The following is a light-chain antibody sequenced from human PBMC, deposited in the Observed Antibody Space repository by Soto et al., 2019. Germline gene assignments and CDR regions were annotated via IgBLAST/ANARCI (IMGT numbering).Light chain of an antibody. Sequence: QSALTQPASVSGSPGQSITISCSGTNSDVGGSNYVSWYQQYPGKAPKFMIYDVSNRPSGVSNRFSGSKSGNTASPTISGLQAEDEADYYCSSYISSSTPHVFGTGTKVTVL. CDR1: NSDVGGSNY. V-gene: IGLV2-14*01. CDR2: DVS. J-gene: IGLJ1*01. CDR3: SSYISSSTPHV.